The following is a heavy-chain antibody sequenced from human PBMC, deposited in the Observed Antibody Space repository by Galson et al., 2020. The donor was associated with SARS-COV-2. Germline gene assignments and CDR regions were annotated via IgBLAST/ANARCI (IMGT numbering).Heavy chain of an antibody. V-gene: IGHV3-33*01. J-gene: IGHJ6*02. D-gene: IGHD1-26*01. CDR3: AREGIVGATTGMDV. CDR1: GFTFSSYG. Sequence: GGSLRLSCAASGFTFSSYGMHWVRQAPGKGLEWVAVIWSDGSNKYYADSVKGRFTISRDNSKNTLYLQMNSLRAEDTAVYYCAREGIVGATTGMDVWGQGTTVTVSS. CDR2: IWSDGSNK.